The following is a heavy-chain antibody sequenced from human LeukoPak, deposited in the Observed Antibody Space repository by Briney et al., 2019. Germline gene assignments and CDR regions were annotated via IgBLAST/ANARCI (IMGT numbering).Heavy chain of an antibody. V-gene: IGHV4-4*02. Sequence: PSQTLSLTCTVSGGSISSNKXXTGXXQPXGXXLXWXXXIYHSGSTHYNSSLKSRVTISVDKSKNQFSLKLTSVTAADTAVYYCARVGQNYDRSHYDAFDIWGQGTMVTVSS. J-gene: IGHJ3*02. CDR3: ARVGQNYDRSHYDAFDI. CDR1: GGSISSNKX. D-gene: IGHD3-16*01. CDR2: IYHSGST.